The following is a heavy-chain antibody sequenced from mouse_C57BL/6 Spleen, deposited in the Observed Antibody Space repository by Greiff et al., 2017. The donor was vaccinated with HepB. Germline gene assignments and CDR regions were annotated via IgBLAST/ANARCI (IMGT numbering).Heavy chain of an antibody. J-gene: IGHJ2*01. V-gene: IGHV1-52*01. CDR3: ARYYYGGSRYFDN. CDR1: GYTFTSYW. CDR2: IDPSDSET. D-gene: IGHD1-1*01. Sequence: VQLQQPGAELVRPGSSVKLSCKASGYTFTSYWMHWVKQRPIQGLEWIGNIDPSDSETHYNQKFKDKATLTVDKSSSTAYMQLSSLTSENSAVYGCARYYYGGSRYFDNWGQGTTHTVSS.